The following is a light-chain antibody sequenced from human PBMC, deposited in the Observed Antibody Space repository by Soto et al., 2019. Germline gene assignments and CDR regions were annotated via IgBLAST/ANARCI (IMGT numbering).Light chain of an antibody. J-gene: IGKJ1*01. V-gene: IGKV3-20*01. CDR2: GAY. CDR1: QSVINNY. CDR3: QQYGTSPRT. Sequence: VLTQSPGILYLSPGERATLSCRASQSVINNYLAWYQQKPGQAPKLLISGAYSRASGIPERFSGSGSGTNFTLTINRLEPEDFAVYYCQQYGTSPRTFGQGTKVQIK.